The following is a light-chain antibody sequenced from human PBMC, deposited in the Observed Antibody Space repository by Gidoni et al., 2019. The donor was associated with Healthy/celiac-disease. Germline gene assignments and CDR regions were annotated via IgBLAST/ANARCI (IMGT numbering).Light chain of an antibody. V-gene: IGKV2-28*01. J-gene: IGKJ1*01. CDR2: LGS. CDR1: QSLLHSNGYNY. CDR3: MQALQTPRT. Sequence: DIVMTPSPLSLPVTPGEPASISCRSSQSLLHSNGYNYLDWYLQKPGQSPQLLIYLGSNRVSGVPDRFSGSGSGTDFTLKISRVEAEDVGVYYCMQALQTPRTFGQGTKVEIK.